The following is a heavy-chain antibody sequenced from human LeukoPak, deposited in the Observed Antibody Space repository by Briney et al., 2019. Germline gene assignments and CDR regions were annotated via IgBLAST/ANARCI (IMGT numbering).Heavy chain of an antibody. V-gene: IGHV3-23*01. CDR3: ARDARVCSGGGCYGWFDP. D-gene: IGHD2-15*01. CDR2: ISASGSIT. Sequence: GGSLRLSCAASGFTFSSYAMSWVRQAPGKGLEWVSAISASGSITYYADSVKGRFTISRDNSKNTLYLQMNSLRAEDTALYYCARDARVCSGGGCYGWFDPWGQGTLVTVSS. J-gene: IGHJ5*02. CDR1: GFTFSSYA.